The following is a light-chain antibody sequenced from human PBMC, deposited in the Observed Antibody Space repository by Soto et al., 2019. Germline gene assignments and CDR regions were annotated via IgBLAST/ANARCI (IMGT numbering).Light chain of an antibody. CDR3: SSYTNTNTLV. Sequence: HSALIQPASVSGSPGQSITISCTGTTSDVGGYNHVSWFQQHPGKVPKLMIYDVNNRPSGVSNRFSGSKSGNTASLTISGLQAEDEADYYCSSYTNTNTLVFGGGTTLTVL. J-gene: IGLJ2*01. CDR2: DVN. V-gene: IGLV2-14*01. CDR1: TSDVGGYNH.